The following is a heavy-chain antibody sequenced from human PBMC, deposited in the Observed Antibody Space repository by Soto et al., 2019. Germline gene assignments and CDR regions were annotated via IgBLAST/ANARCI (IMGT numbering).Heavy chain of an antibody. D-gene: IGHD3-22*01. J-gene: IGHJ4*02. V-gene: IGHV3-64*01. CDR2: ISSNGGST. Sequence: GGSLRLSCASSGFTFSSHAMHWVRQAPGKGLEYVSAISSNGGSTYYANSVKGRFTISRDNSKNTLYLQMGSLRAEDMAVYYCAREHSSGYPDPFFDYWGQGTLVTVS. CDR3: AREHSSGYPDPFFDY. CDR1: GFTFSSHA.